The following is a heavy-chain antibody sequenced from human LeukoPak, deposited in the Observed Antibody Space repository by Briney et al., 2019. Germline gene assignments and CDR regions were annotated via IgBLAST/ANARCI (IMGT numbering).Heavy chain of an antibody. Sequence: ASVTVSFKASGYTFTIYGVSWVRQAPGHGLEWMGWISAYNGNTNYSQKVRGRVTMTTDTSTRTAYMELRSLRSDDTAVYYCARGLQENLAWLTAFSAFDIWGQGTMVTVSS. CDR2: ISAYNGNT. CDR1: GYTFTIYG. CDR3: ARGLQENLAWLTAFSAFDI. D-gene: IGHD6-19*01. V-gene: IGHV1-18*01. J-gene: IGHJ3*02.